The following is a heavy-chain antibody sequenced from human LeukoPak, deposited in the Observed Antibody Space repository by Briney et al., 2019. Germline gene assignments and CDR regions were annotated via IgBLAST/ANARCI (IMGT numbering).Heavy chain of an antibody. V-gene: IGHV1-69*13. D-gene: IGHD3-22*01. CDR1: GGTFSKYT. Sequence: SVKVSCKASGGTFSKYTISWVRQAPGQGLEWMGGIIPIFGTANYAQKFQGRVTITADESTSTAYMELSSLRSEDTAVYYCARWGTDYYDSSAYFDDWGQGTLVTVSS. J-gene: IGHJ4*02. CDR2: IIPIFGTA. CDR3: ARWGTDYYDSSAYFDD.